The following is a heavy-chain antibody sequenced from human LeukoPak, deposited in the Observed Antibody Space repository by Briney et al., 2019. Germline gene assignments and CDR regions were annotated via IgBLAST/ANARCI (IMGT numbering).Heavy chain of an antibody. CDR1: GFTFGDYA. CDR3: TRDHRHYYDSSGYYYAIYY. CDR2: IRSKAYGGTT. J-gene: IGHJ4*02. V-gene: IGHV3-49*04. D-gene: IGHD3-22*01. Sequence: GGSLRLSCTASGFTFGDYAMSWVRQAPGKGLEWVSIIRSKAYGGTTEYAASVKGRFTISGDDSKSIAYLQMNSLKTEDTAVYYCTRDHRHYYDSSGYYYAIYYWGQGTLVTVSS.